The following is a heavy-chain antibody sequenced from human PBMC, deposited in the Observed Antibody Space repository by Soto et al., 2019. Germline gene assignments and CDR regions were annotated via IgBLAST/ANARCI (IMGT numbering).Heavy chain of an antibody. J-gene: IGHJ5*02. D-gene: IGHD3-22*01. V-gene: IGHV3-23*01. CDR2: ISGSGGST. Sequence: PGGSLRLSCAASGFTFSSYAMSWVRQAPGKGLEWVSAISGSGGSTYYADSVKGRFTISRDNSKNTLYLQMNSLRAEDTAVYYCAKDEDYYDSSGLNWFDPWGQGTLVTVSS. CDR3: AKDEDYYDSSGLNWFDP. CDR1: GFTFSSYA.